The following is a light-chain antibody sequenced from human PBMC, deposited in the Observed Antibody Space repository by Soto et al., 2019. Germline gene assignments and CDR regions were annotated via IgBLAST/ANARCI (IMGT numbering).Light chain of an antibody. CDR2: GAS. CDR3: QQYNNWRT. J-gene: IGKJ4*01. V-gene: IGKV3-15*01. Sequence: EIVMTQSPATLSVSPGERATLSCRASQIVSSNLAWYQQKPGQAPRLLIYGASTRATGIPARFSGSGSGTEFTLTISSLQSEDFAVYYCQQYNNWRTFGGGTKVEIK. CDR1: QIVSSN.